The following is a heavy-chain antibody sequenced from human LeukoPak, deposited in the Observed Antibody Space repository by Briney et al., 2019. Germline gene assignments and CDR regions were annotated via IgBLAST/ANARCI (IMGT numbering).Heavy chain of an antibody. D-gene: IGHD1-26*01. Sequence: SETLSLTCTVSGDSISSSNCYWGWIRQPPGKGLEWIGEINHSGGTNYNPSLKSRVTISVDTSKNQFSLKLSSVTAADTAVYYCAREVSGSNHWGQGTLVTVSS. J-gene: IGHJ4*02. V-gene: IGHV4-39*07. CDR2: INHSGGT. CDR3: AREVSGSNH. CDR1: GDSISSSNCY.